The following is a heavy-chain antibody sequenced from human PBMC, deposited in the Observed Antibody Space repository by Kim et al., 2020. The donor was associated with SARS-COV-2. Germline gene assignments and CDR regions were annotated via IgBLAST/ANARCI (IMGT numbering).Heavy chain of an antibody. Sequence: GSSIKHADYVSVRFTISRDNAKKSLSLQMNSLTPEDTAVYYCVREPNYWGQGTLVTVSS. J-gene: IGHJ4*02. V-gene: IGHV3-11*01. CDR3: VREPNY. CDR2: GSSI.